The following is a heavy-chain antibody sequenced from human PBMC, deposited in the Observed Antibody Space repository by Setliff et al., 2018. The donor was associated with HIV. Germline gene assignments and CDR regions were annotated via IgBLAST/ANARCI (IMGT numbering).Heavy chain of an antibody. J-gene: IGHJ6*03. V-gene: IGHV4-59*12. D-gene: IGHD3-9*01. Sequence: PSETLSLTCTVSGGSISSYYWSWIRQPPGKGLEWIGYIYYSGSTNYNPSLKSRVTISVDTSKNQFSLKLSSVTAADTAVYYCARGNYDILTGRAIYYYYYMDVWGKGTTVTVSS. CDR3: ARGNYDILTGRAIYYYYYMDV. CDR1: GGSISSYY. CDR2: IYYSGST.